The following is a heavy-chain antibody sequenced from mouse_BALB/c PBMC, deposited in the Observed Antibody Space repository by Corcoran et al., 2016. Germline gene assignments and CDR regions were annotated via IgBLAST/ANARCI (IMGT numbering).Heavy chain of an antibody. Sequence: EVQLQQSGPELVKPGASVKMSCKASGYTFTDYYMKWAKQSHGKSLEWIGDINPNNGGTSYNQKFKGKATLTVDKSSSTAYMQLNSLTSEDSAVYYCARDWDWYFDVWGAGTTVTVSS. CDR2: INPNNGGT. J-gene: IGHJ1*01. V-gene: IGHV1-26*01. CDR3: ARDWDWYFDV. CDR1: GYTFTDYY. D-gene: IGHD4-1*01.